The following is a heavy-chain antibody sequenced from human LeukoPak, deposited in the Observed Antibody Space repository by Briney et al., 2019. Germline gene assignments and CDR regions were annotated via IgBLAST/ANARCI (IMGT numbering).Heavy chain of an antibody. CDR3: TKGGHADN. J-gene: IGHJ4*02. Sequence: GGSLRLSCTATGFNFGDLTMSWFRQAPGKGPEWVGFLKDKAHGGTIQYAASVRGRFTISRDDSKSIAYLQMISLQTEDTAVYYCTKGGHADNWGQGTLVTVSS. V-gene: IGHV3-49*03. CDR2: LKDKAHGGTI. CDR1: GFNFGDLT.